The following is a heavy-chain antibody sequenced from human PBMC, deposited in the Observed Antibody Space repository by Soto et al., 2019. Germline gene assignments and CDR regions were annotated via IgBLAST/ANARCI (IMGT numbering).Heavy chain of an antibody. J-gene: IGHJ4*02. CDR2: IYYSGST. CDR1: GGSIISGDYY. CDR3: ARDVRVGAHYFDY. V-gene: IGHV4-30-4*01. Sequence: SETLSLTCTVSGGSIISGDYYWSWHRQPPGKGLEWIGYIYYSGSTYYNPSLKSRVTISVDTSKNQFSLKLSSVTAADTAVYYCARDVRVGAHYFDYWGQGTLVTVSS. D-gene: IGHD1-26*01.